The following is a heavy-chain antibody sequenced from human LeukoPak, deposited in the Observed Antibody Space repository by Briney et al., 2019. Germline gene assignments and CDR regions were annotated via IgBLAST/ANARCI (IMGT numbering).Heavy chain of an antibody. D-gene: IGHD6-19*01. Sequence: GGSLRLSCAASGFTFSSYGMHWVRQAPGKGLEWVAYIQFDGSSEQYADSVKGRFSISRDSSKNILYLQMNSLRAEDTAVYYCARILDSAWGELGYWGQGTLVTVSS. CDR1: GFTFSSYG. V-gene: IGHV3-30*19. J-gene: IGHJ4*02. CDR2: IQFDGSSE. CDR3: ARILDSAWGELGY.